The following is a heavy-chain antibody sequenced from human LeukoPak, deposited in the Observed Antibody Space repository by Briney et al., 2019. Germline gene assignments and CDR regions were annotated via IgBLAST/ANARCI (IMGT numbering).Heavy chain of an antibody. V-gene: IGHV4-34*01. CDR1: GESFSGYY. D-gene: IGHD1-1*01. CDR2: INHSGST. CDR3: ARAPGINDGTIDY. J-gene: IGHJ4*02. Sequence: SETLSLTCAVYGESFSGYYWSWIRQPPGKGLEWIGEINHSGSTNYNPTLKSRVTISVDTSKNQFSLKLSSVTAADTAVYYCARAPGINDGTIDYWGQGTPVTVSS.